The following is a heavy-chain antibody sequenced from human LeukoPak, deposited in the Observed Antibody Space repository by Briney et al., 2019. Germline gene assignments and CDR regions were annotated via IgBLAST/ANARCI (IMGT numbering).Heavy chain of an antibody. J-gene: IGHJ5*02. CDR1: GYSFTSYW. CDR3: ARHPMAGNGAYNWFDP. D-gene: IGHD2-8*01. V-gene: IGHV5-51*01. Sequence: GESLKISCQVSGYSFTSYWIAWVRQMPGKGLEWMGIIYPGDSNTRYSPSFQGQVIISVDTSINTAYLQWISLKASDTAIYYCARHPMAGNGAYNWFDPWGQGTLVTVSS. CDR2: IYPGDSNT.